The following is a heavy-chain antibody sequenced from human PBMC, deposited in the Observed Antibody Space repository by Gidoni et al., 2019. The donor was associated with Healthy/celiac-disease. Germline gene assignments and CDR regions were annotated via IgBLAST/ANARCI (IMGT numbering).Heavy chain of an antibody. CDR1: GFTFSSYS. V-gene: IGHV3-21*01. Sequence: EVQLVESGGGLVKPGGSLRLSCAASGFTFSSYSMNWVRQAPGKGLEWVSSISSSSSYIYYADSVKGRFTISRDNAKNSLYLQMNSLRAEDTAVYYCASHSYNLYYFDYWGQGTLVTVSS. CDR3: ASHSYNLYYFDY. J-gene: IGHJ4*02. CDR2: ISSSSSYI. D-gene: IGHD1-20*01.